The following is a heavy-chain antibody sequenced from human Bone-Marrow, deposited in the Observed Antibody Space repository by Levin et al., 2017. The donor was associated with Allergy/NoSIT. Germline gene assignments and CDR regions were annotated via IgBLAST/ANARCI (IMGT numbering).Heavy chain of an antibody. Sequence: GESLKISCTASGFSFSDHALSWVRQAPGKGLEWVSAISGSGFKTKYADSVKGRFTLSSDSSKNTVVLQMSSLRVEDTAIYDCARGRESLNFDFWTGCLDAWGQGILVTVSS. CDR2: ISGSGFKT. V-gene: IGHV3-23*01. J-gene: IGHJ5*02. CDR1: GFSFSDHA. CDR3: ARGRESLNFDFWTGCLDA. D-gene: IGHD3/OR15-3a*01.